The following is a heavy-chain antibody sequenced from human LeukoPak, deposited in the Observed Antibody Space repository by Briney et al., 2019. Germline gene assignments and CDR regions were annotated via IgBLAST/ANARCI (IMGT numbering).Heavy chain of an antibody. CDR1: GYTFTSYY. D-gene: IGHD3-16*02. J-gene: IGHJ6*03. CDR3: ARAFLYYDYVWGSYRPDQNYYYYMDV. CDR2: INPSGGST. V-gene: IGHV1-46*01. Sequence: ASVKVSCKASGYTFTSYYMHWVRQAPGQGLEWMGIINPSGGSTSYAQKFQGRVTMTRNTSISTAYMELSSLRSEDTAVYYCARAFLYYDYVWGSYRPDQNYYYYMDVWGKGTAVTISS.